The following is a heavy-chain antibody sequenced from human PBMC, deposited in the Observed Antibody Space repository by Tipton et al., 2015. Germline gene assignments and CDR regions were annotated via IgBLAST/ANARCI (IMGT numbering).Heavy chain of an antibody. CDR3: VRGYRRYFDS. V-gene: IGHV3-11*01. D-gene: IGHD5-12*01. J-gene: IGHJ4*02. CDR2: ISSSGSTI. Sequence: QLVQSGGGLIQPGGSLRLSCAASGFTVSSNYMSRVRQAPGKGLEWISYISSSGSTIYYADSVKGRFTIFRDNAKNSLYVQMNSLRAEDTALYFCVRGYRRYFDSWGQGILVTVSS. CDR1: GFTVSSNY.